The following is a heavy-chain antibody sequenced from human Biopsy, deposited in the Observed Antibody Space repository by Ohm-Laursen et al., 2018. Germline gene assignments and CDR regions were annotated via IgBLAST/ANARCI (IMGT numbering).Heavy chain of an antibody. Sequence: SETLSLTCTVSDGSINSNDYYWGWIRQAPGKGLEWLGSVHYSGATYSNPPHTRRSTISVDTAKNPFFLKLMSATAADTAVYYCARPLRGGEYEGFDLWGPGTMVSVSP. CDR1: DGSINSNDYY. D-gene: IGHD4-17*01. J-gene: IGHJ3*01. V-gene: IGHV4-39*01. CDR3: ARPLRGGEYEGFDL. CDR2: VHYSGAT.